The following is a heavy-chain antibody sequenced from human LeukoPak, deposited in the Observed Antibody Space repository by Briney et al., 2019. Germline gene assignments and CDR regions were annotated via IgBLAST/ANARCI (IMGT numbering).Heavy chain of an antibody. CDR3: AREAGIGILTRFFDY. CDR2: IYYSGST. CDR1: GGSISSGGYY. V-gene: IGHV4-31*03. Sequence: SETLSLTCTVSGGSISSGGYYWSWIRQHPGKGLEWIGYIYYSGSTYYDPFLKSRVTISVDTSKNQFSLKLSSVTAADTAVYYCAREAGIGILTRFFDYWGQGTLVTVSS. D-gene: IGHD3-16*01. J-gene: IGHJ4*02.